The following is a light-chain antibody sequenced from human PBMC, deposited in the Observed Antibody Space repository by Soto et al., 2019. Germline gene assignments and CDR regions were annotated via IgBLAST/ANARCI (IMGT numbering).Light chain of an antibody. CDR3: HQYDTYPLT. Sequence: DIQLTQSPSSVSASVGDTVTITCRASQAISDYLAWFQQKPGQAPRSLIFAASRLQGGVPSKFSGRGSGTDFTLTITSLQPEDFATYYCHQYDTYPLTFGGGTKVQI. J-gene: IGKJ4*01. CDR1: QAISDY. CDR2: AAS. V-gene: IGKV1-16*02.